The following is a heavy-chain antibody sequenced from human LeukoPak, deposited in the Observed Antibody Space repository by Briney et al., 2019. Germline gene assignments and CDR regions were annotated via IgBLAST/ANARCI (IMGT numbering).Heavy chain of an antibody. V-gene: IGHV3-21*01. CDR3: ARWGVGDY. J-gene: IGHJ4*02. CDR1: GFTFSSYS. Sequence: PGGSLRLSCAASGFTFSSYSMNWVRQAPGKGLEWVSSISSSSIFIFYADSVKGRFTISRDNAKNSLYLQMNSLRAEDTAVYYCARWGVGDYWGQGTLVTVSS. D-gene: IGHD1-26*01. CDR2: ISSSSIFI.